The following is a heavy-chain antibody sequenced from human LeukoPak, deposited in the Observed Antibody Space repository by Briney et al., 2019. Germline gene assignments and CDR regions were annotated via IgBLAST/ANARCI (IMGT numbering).Heavy chain of an antibody. CDR1: GDSVSSNSAA. D-gene: IGHD2-2*01. V-gene: IGHV6-1*01. CDR2: TYLRSKWYN. J-gene: IGHJ6*02. Sequence: SQTLSLTCAISGDSVSSNSAAWNWIRQSPSRGLEWLGRTYLRSKWYNDYALSVKSRITINPDTSKNQFSLQLNSVTPEDTAVYYCAKGYCRNTSCYAFEYYYGMDVWGQGTTVTVSS. CDR3: AKGYCRNTSCYAFEYYYGMDV.